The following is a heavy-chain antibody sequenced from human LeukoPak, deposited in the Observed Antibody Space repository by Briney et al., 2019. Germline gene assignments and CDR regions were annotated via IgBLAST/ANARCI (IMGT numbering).Heavy chain of an antibody. CDR1: GFTFSSYA. Sequence: QSGGSLRLSCAASGFTFSSYAMSWVRQAPGEGLEWVSAISGSGGSTYYADSVKGRFTISRDNSKNTLYLQMNSLRAEDTAVYYCAGLYSSGWLFDYWGQGTLVTVSS. CDR2: ISGSGGST. CDR3: AGLYSSGWLFDY. V-gene: IGHV3-23*01. J-gene: IGHJ4*02. D-gene: IGHD6-19*01.